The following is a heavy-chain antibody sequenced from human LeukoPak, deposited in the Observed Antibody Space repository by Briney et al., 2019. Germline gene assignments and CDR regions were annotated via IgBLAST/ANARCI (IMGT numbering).Heavy chain of an antibody. D-gene: IGHD6-13*01. Sequence: GGSLRLSCAASGFTFSSYAMHWVRQAPGKGLEWVAVISYDGSNKYYADSVKGRFTISRDNSKNTLYLQMNSLRAEDTAVYYCARCLGPAEGAFDIWGQGTMVTVSS. V-gene: IGHV3-30-3*01. CDR1: GFTFSSYA. CDR3: ARCLGPAEGAFDI. CDR2: ISYDGSNK. J-gene: IGHJ3*02.